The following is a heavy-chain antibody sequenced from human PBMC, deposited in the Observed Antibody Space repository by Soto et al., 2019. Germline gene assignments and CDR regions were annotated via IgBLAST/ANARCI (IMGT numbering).Heavy chain of an antibody. J-gene: IGHJ4*02. CDR3: ARAGSDFWSGYYLG. D-gene: IGHD3-3*01. V-gene: IGHV3-20*01. Sequence: PGGSLRLSCAASGFTFDDYGMSWVRQAPGKGLEWVSGINWNGGSTGYADSVKGRFTISRDNAKNSLYLQMNSLRAEDTALYHCARAGSDFWSGYYLGWGQGTLVTVSS. CDR2: INWNGGST. CDR1: GFTFDDYG.